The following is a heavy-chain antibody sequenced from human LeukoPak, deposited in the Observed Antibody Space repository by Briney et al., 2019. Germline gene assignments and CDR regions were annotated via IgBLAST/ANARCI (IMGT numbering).Heavy chain of an antibody. CDR3: AKELDYGDPYDAFDI. V-gene: IGHV3-30-3*01. J-gene: IGHJ3*02. Sequence: GGSLRLSCAASGFTFSSYAMHWVRQAPGKGLEWVAVISYDGSNKYYADSVKGRFTISRDNSKNTLYLQMNSLRAEDTAVYYCAKELDYGDPYDAFDIWGQGTMVTVSS. D-gene: IGHD4-17*01. CDR2: ISYDGSNK. CDR1: GFTFSSYA.